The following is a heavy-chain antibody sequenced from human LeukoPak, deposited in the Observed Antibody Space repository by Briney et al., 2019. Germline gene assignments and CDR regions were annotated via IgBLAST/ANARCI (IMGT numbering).Heavy chain of an antibody. D-gene: IGHD6-19*01. CDR1: GGTFSSYA. V-gene: IGHV1-69*13. CDR3: ASGAPVAGTNY. J-gene: IGHJ4*02. Sequence: EASVKVSCKASGGTFSSYAISWVRQAPGQGLEWMGGIIPIFGTANYAQKFQGRVTITADESTSTAYMELSSLRSEDTAVYYCASGAPVAGTNYWGQGTLVTVSS. CDR2: IIPIFGTA.